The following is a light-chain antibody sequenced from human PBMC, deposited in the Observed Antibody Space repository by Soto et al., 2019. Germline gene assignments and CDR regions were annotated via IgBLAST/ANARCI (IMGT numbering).Light chain of an antibody. J-gene: IGKJ3*01. CDR1: QSVLYSSNNKNY. CDR2: WAS. Sequence: DIVMTQSPDSLAVSLGERATINCKSSQSVLYSSNNKNYLAWYQQKPGQPPKLLIYWASTRESGVPDRFSGRGSGTDFTLNISSLQAEDVAVYYCQQYYSTPFTCGPGTKVDIK. V-gene: IGKV4-1*01. CDR3: QQYYSTPFT.